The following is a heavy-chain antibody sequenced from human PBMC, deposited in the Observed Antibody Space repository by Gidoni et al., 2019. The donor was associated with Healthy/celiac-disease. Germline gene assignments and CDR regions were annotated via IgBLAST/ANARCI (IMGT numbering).Heavy chain of an antibody. D-gene: IGHD6-19*01. CDR2: IKQDGSEK. J-gene: IGHJ5*02. Sequence: EVQLVESGGGLVQPGGSLRPSCAASEFTFRSYWMSWVRQAPGKGLEWVANIKQDGSEKYYVDSVKGRFTISRDNAKNSLYLQMNSLRAEDTAVYYCARDNSKVAGDWWFDPWGQGTLVTVSS. V-gene: IGHV3-7*03. CDR1: EFTFRSYW. CDR3: ARDNSKVAGDWWFDP.